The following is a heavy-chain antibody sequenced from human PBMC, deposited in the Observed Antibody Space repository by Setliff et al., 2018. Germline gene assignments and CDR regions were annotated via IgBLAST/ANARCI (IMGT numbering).Heavy chain of an antibody. Sequence: GESLKISCKTSGYIFTNYWIGWVRQMPGKGLEWMGVIYPGDSDTRYSPSFQGQVTISADKSINTAYLQWSSLKASDTAIYYCTRHEDRNKCTSTSCYRENDAFDVWGQGAMVTVSS. J-gene: IGHJ3*01. CDR1: GYIFTNYW. CDR3: TRHEDRNKCTSTSCYRENDAFDV. V-gene: IGHV5-51*01. D-gene: IGHD2-2*01. CDR2: IYPGDSDT.